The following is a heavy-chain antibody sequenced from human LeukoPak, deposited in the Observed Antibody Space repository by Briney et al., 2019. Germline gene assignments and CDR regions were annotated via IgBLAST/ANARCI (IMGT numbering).Heavy chain of an antibody. CDR2: INPNSGGT. CDR1: GYTYTGYY. Sequence: ASVKVSCKASGYTYTGYYMHWVRQAPGQGLEWMGWINPNSGGTNYAQKFQGRVTMTRDTSISTAYMELSRLRSDDTAVYYCARFAPSGSWYVGRGRWFDPWGQGTLVTVSS. CDR3: ARFAPSGSWYVGRGRWFDP. D-gene: IGHD6-13*01. J-gene: IGHJ5*02. V-gene: IGHV1-2*02.